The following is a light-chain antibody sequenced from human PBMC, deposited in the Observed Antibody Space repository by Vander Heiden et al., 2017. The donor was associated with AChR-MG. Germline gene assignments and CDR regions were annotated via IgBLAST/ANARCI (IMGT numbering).Light chain of an antibody. V-gene: IGKV3-11*01. CDR2: DAS. J-gene: IGKJ1*01. CDR3: QQRGNWPLT. CDR1: QSVSSY. Sequence: VLTQSPATLSLSPGERATLSCRASQSVSSYLAWYQQKPGQAPRLLIYDASNRATGIPARFSGSGSGTDFTLTISSLDPEDFAVYYCQQRGNWPLTFGQGTKVEIK.